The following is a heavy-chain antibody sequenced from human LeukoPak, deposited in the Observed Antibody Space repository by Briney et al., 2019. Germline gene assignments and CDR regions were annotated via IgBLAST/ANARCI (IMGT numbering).Heavy chain of an antibody. D-gene: IGHD5-24*01. CDR3: ARDLDGYNLGWFDP. V-gene: IGHV1-18*01. Sequence: ASVNVSCKASGYTFTIYGISWVRQAPGQGLEGMGWISAYNGNTNYAQKLQGRVTITTDTSTSTAYMELRSLRSDDTAVYYCARDLDGYNLGWFDPWGQGTLVTVSS. CDR1: GYTFTIYG. J-gene: IGHJ5*02. CDR2: ISAYNGNT.